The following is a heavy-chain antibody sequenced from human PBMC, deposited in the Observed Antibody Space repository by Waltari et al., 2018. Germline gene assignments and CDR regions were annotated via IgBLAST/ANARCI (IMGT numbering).Heavy chain of an antibody. CDR2: VFASGST. CDR3: AREGIADRDSIFDV. V-gene: IGHV4-4*07. J-gene: IGHJ4*02. D-gene: IGHD6-13*01. CDR1: GEAIDLYR. Sequence: QVRLEESGPRLVKPSGTLSLTCSVTGEAIDLYRWTWIRQSAVQGLEWIGRVFASGSTNFNPSLRGRVTMSVDKSKIQFSLEMTSMTAADTATYYCAREGIADRDSIFDVWGQGILVTVSS.